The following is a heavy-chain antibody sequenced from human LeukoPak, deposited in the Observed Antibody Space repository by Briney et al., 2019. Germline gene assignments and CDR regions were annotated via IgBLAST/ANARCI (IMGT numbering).Heavy chain of an antibody. CDR1: GFTFSSYS. D-gene: IGHD3-22*01. V-gene: IGHV3-21*01. Sequence: PGGSLRLSCAASGFTFSSYSMNWVRQAPGKGLEWVSSISSSSSYIYYADSVKGRFTISRDNAKNSLYLQMNSLRAEDTAVYYCARLPSYYYDSSGYPDYWGQGTLVTVSS. CDR3: ARLPSYYYDSSGYPDY. CDR2: ISSSSSYI. J-gene: IGHJ4*02.